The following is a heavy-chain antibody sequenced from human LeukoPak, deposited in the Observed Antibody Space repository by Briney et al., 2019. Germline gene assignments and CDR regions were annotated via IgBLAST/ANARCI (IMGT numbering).Heavy chain of an antibody. D-gene: IGHD3-10*01. CDR2: TSYDGSKT. Sequence: GGSLRLSCAASGFTFSNAWMTWVRQAPGKGLEWVAVTSYDGSKTFYADSVKGRFTISRDNSKNTLYLQMNSLRAEDTAVYYCAKPYYYGSGTPSYFDYWGQGTLVTVSS. CDR1: GFTFSNAW. V-gene: IGHV3-30*18. CDR3: AKPYYYGSGTPSYFDY. J-gene: IGHJ4*02.